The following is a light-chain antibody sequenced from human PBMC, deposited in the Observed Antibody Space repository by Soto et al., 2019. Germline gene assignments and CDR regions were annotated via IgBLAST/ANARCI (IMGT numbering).Light chain of an antibody. CDR3: QQYGTATWT. CDR2: GAS. J-gene: IGKJ1*01. Sequence: IVLMQSPGTRSLSSGERATLSCRASQSVSNNYLAWYQQKPGQAPRLIMYGASNRATGIPDRFSGSGSGTDFTLTISRLENEDVAVYYCQQYGTATWTFGQGTKVDI. V-gene: IGKV3-20*01. CDR1: QSVSNNY.